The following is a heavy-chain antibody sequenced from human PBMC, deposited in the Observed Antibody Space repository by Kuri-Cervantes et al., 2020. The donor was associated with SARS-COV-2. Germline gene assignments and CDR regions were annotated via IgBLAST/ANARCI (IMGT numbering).Heavy chain of an antibody. CDR2: IIPIFAKA. Sequence: SVKVSCKASGGTFSSYAISWVRQAPGQGLEWMGGIIPIFAKANYAQKFQGRVTITADQSTSTAYMELSNLRSEDTAVYYCARGPGLSDSRGYYYFYWGQGTLVTVSS. CDR3: ARGPGLSDSRGYYYFY. CDR1: GGTFSSYA. J-gene: IGHJ4*02. V-gene: IGHV1-69*13. D-gene: IGHD3-22*01.